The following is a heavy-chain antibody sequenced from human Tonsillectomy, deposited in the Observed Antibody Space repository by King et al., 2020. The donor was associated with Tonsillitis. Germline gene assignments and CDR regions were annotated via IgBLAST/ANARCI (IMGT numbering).Heavy chain of an antibody. D-gene: IGHD2-2*01. Sequence: QLVQSGPEVKKPGESLKISCNGFGYSFSNYWIAWVRQMPGKGLEWMGVIYPGDSDTRYSPSFQGQVTISADKSMNAAYLQWSSLKASDTAMYYCAGRGPTAAWFDPWGQGTLVTVSS. CDR3: AGRGPTAAWFDP. J-gene: IGHJ5*02. CDR2: IYPGDSDT. V-gene: IGHV5-51*01. CDR1: GYSFSNYW.